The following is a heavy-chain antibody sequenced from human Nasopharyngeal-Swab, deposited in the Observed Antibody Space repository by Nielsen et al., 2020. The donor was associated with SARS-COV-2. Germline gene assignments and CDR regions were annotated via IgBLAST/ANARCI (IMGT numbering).Heavy chain of an antibody. CDR3: ARVSPMIPYYFDY. Sequence: SETLSLTCTVSGGSISSSSYYWGWIRQPPGKGLEWIGSIYYSGSTYYNPSLKSRVTISVDTSKNQFSLKLSSVTAADTAVYYCARVSPMIPYYFDYWGQGTLVTVSS. D-gene: IGHD3-16*01. CDR1: GGSISSSSYY. CDR2: IYYSGST. V-gene: IGHV4-39*07. J-gene: IGHJ4*02.